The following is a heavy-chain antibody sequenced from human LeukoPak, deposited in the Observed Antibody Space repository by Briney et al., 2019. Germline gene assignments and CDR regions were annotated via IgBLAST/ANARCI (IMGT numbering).Heavy chain of an antibody. J-gene: IGHJ6*02. CDR3: AKGKSLPHYYYSGMDV. CDR1: GFTFSTSA. Sequence: GGSLRLSCAASGFTFSTSAMNWVRPAPGKGLEWVSVIGGSGDTTYYADSVRGRFTISRDNFKNTLYLQMNSLTAEDTAIYYCAKGKSLPHYYYSGMDVWGQGTTVTASS. V-gene: IGHV3-23*01. CDR2: IGGSGDTT.